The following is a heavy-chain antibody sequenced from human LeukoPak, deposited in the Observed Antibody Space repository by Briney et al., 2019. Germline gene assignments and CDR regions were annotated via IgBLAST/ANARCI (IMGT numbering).Heavy chain of an antibody. CDR1: GFTFGDYA. CDR2: IRSKAYGGTT. Sequence: TGGSLRLSCTASGFTFGDYAMGWVRQAPVKGLEWVGFIRSKAYGGTTEYAASVKGRFTISRDDSKSIAYLQMNSLKTEDTAVYYCTSDYVVDYWGQGTLVTVSS. V-gene: IGHV3-49*04. D-gene: IGHD3-16*01. J-gene: IGHJ4*02. CDR3: TSDYVVDY.